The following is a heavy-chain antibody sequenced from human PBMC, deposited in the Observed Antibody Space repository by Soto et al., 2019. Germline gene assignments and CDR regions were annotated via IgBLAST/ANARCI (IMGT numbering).Heavy chain of an antibody. CDR2: ISYDGSNK. J-gene: IGHJ4*02. CDR3: ARDYLDYYDSSGYPGY. CDR1: GFTFSSYA. D-gene: IGHD3-22*01. V-gene: IGHV3-30-3*01. Sequence: GGSLRLSCAASGFTFSSYAMHWVRQAPGKGLEWVAVISYDGSNKYYADSVKGRFTISRDNSKNTLYLQMNSLRAEDTAVYYCARDYLDYYDSSGYPGYWGQGTLVTVSS.